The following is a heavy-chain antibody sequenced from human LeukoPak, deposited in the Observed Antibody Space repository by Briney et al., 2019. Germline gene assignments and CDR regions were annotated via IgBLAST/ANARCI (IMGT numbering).Heavy chain of an antibody. D-gene: IGHD6-6*01. CDR1: GGSISSGSYY. CDR2: IYTSGST. J-gene: IGHJ4*02. Sequence: SETLSLTCTVSGGSISSGSYYWSWIRQPAGKGLEWIGRIYTSGSTNYNPSLKSRVTISVDTSKNQFSLKLSSVTAADTAVYYCARASIAALAFDYWGQRALVTVSS. CDR3: ARASIAALAFDY. V-gene: IGHV4-61*02.